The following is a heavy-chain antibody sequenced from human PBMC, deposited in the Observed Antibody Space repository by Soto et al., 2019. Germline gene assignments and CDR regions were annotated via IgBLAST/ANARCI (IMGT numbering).Heavy chain of an antibody. D-gene: IGHD3-3*01. Sequence: GGSLRLSCAASGFTFSSYSMNWIRQAPGKWLEWVSSISSSSSYIYYADSVKGRFTISRDNAKNSLYLQMNSLRAEDTAVYYCARDFELNFWSGYSYYYYGMDVWGQGXTVTVYS. CDR2: ISSSSSYI. CDR1: GFTFSSYS. J-gene: IGHJ6*02. V-gene: IGHV3-21*01. CDR3: ARDFELNFWSGYSYYYYGMDV.